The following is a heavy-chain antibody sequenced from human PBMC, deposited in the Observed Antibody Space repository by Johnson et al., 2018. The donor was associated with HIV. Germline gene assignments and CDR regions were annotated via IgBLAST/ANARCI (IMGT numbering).Heavy chain of an antibody. V-gene: IGHV3-72*01. Sequence: VQLVESGGGLVQPGGSLRLSCAASGFTFSSYGMHWVRQAPGKGLEWIARTRDKANSYSTEYAASVKGRFIISRDGLKDSLYLQMNSLKSEDTAVYFCARRAYTSGWYAAFDLWGQGTMVTVSS. CDR2: TRDKANSYST. D-gene: IGHD6-19*01. J-gene: IGHJ3*01. CDR3: ARRAYTSGWYAAFDL. CDR1: GFTFSSYG.